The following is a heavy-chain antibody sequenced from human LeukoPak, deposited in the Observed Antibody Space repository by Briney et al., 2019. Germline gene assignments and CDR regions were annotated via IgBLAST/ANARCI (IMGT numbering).Heavy chain of an antibody. J-gene: IGHJ4*02. V-gene: IGHV3-21*01. D-gene: IGHD4-17*01. CDR1: GFTFNTYT. Sequence: GGSLRLSCAASGFTFNTYTMNWVRQAPGKGLEWVSSIISTSSYIYYADSVKGRFTISRDNAKNSPYLQMNSLRAEDTAVYYCARSGDYGDYFDYWGQGTLVTVSS. CDR3: ARSGDYGDYFDY. CDR2: IISTSSYI.